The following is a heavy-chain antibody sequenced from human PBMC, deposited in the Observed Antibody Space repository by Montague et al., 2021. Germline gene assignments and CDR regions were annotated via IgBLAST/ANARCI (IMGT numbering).Heavy chain of an antibody. CDR1: GGAISSFY. V-gene: IGHV4-59*01. CDR3: AREWGAFDS. Sequence: SETLSLTCTVSGGAISSFYWHWIRHSPGKGLEWIGEIYYNGNTKYDPSLKSRVTMSVDTCKNQFSLRLSSVTVADTAVYYCAREWGAFDSWGQGTLVTVSS. CDR2: IYYNGNT. J-gene: IGHJ4*02. D-gene: IGHD3-16*01.